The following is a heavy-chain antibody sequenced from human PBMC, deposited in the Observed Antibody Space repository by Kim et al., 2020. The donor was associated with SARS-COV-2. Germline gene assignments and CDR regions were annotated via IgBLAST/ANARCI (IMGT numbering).Heavy chain of an antibody. CDR1: GFTFSSYG. J-gene: IGHJ4*02. D-gene: IGHD3-9*01. Sequence: GGSLRLSCAASGFTFSSYGMHWVRQAPGKGLEWVAVISYDGSNKYYADSVKGRFTISRDNSKNTLYLQMNSLRAEDTAVYYCARSRAQLRYFDWSIWGDFDYWGQGTLVTVSS. V-gene: IGHV3-30*03. CDR2: ISYDGSNK. CDR3: ARSRAQLRYFDWSIWGDFDY.